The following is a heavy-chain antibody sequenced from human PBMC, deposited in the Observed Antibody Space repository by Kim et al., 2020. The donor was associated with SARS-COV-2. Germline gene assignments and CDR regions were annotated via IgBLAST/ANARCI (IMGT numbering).Heavy chain of an antibody. V-gene: IGHV3-23*01. CDR3: VKNGGSIIYSVLGF. J-gene: IGHJ2*01. D-gene: IGHD2-15*01. Sequence: GGSLRLSCAASGFSFSSFAMSWVRQAPGKGLEWVSSLTPNGDNTYHTDSVRGRFTISRDNSRNTLNLQMNSLRAEDTALYYCVKNGGSIIYSVLGFWG. CDR2: LTPNGDNT. CDR1: GFSFSSFA.